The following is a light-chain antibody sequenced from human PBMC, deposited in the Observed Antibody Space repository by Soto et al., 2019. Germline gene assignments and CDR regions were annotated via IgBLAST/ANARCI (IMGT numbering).Light chain of an antibody. CDR2: GNS. J-gene: IGLJ2*01. V-gene: IGLV1-40*01. CDR1: SSNIGAGYD. CDR3: QSYDSSLRGLV. Sequence: QSVLTQPPSVSGAPGQRVTISCSGSSSNIGAGYDVHWYQQLPGTAPKLLIYGNSHRPSGVPDRFSGSKSGTSASLAITGLQAEDEPDYYCQSYDSSLRGLVFGGGTKLTVL.